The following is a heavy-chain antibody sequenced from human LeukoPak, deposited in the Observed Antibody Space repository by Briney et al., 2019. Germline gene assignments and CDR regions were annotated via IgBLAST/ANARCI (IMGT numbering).Heavy chain of an antibody. CDR1: GFTFSSYS. CDR2: ISSSSSYI. Sequence: PGGSLRLSCAASGFTFSSYSMNWVRQAPGKGLEWVSSISSSSSYIYYADSVKGRFAIPRDNAKNSLYLQMNSLRAEDTAVYYCARDRYPGRMDVWGQGTTVTVSS. D-gene: IGHD2-2*02. CDR3: ARDRYPGRMDV. V-gene: IGHV3-21*01. J-gene: IGHJ6*02.